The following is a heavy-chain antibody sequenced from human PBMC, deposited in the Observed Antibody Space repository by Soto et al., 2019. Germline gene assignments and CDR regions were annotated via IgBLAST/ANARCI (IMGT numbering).Heavy chain of an antibody. Sequence: SETLSLTCAVSSGSISSSNWWSWVRQPPGKGLEWIGEIYHSGSTNYNPSLKSRVTISVDKSKNQFSLKLSSVTAADTAVYYCARMVGWGYCSSTSCYVSPNWFDPWGQGTLVTVSS. V-gene: IGHV4-4*02. CDR2: IYHSGST. CDR3: ARMVGWGYCSSTSCYVSPNWFDP. J-gene: IGHJ5*02. CDR1: SGSISSSNW. D-gene: IGHD2-2*01.